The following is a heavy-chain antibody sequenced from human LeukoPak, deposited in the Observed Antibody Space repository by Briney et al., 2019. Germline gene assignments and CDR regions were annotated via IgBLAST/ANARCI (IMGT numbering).Heavy chain of an antibody. CDR3: ARDRWELPY. V-gene: IGHV3-48*03. J-gene: IGHJ4*02. D-gene: IGHD1-26*01. CDR1: GFTFSSYE. CDR2: ISSNSSTI. Sequence: GGSLRLSCAASGFTFSSYEMNWVRQAPGKGLEWVSYISSNSSTIYYAYSVKGRFTISRDNAKNSLYLQMNSLRAEDTAVYYCARDRWELPYWGQGTLVTVSS.